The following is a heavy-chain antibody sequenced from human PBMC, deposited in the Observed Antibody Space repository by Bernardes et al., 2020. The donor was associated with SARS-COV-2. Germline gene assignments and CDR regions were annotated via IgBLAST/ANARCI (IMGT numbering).Heavy chain of an antibody. Sequence: SCASFGFTFRCYAMSWVQRGPGKGLAWVSSISVSGGSTYYAYSVKGRFTISRDNSKNTLYLQMNSLRAEDTGVYSCAKDGGIKSFGVVIQNRYYYGMDVWGQRTTVTVSS. V-gene: IGHV3-23*01. CDR3: AKDGGIKSFGVVIQNRYYYGMDV. CDR2: ISVSGGST. J-gene: IGHJ6*02. CDR1: GFTFRCYA. D-gene: IGHD3-3*01.